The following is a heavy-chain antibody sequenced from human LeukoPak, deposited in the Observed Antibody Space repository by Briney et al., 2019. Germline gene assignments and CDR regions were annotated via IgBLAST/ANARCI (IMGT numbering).Heavy chain of an antibody. CDR1: GFTFSSYA. J-gene: IGHJ4*02. D-gene: IGHD6-13*01. Sequence: GGSLRLSCAASGFTFSSYAMSWVRQAPGKGLEWVSGISGSGGSTYYADSVKGRFTISRDNSKNTLYLQMNSLRAEDTAVYYCAKSRSAIAAAGTNYWGQGTLVTVSS. CDR3: AKSRSAIAAAGTNY. CDR2: ISGSGGST. V-gene: IGHV3-23*01.